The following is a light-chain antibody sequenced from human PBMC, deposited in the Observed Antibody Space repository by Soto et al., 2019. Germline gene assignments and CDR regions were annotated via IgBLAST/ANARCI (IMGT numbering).Light chain of an antibody. Sequence: DIVLTQSPGTLSLSPGERATLSCRASQSVSSSYLAWYQQKPGQAPRLLIYGASSRATGMPDRFSGSGSGTDFTLTINRLEPEDFAVYYCQQYGRTFGQGTKVEIK. CDR1: QSVSSSY. V-gene: IGKV3-20*01. CDR3: QQYGRT. CDR2: GAS. J-gene: IGKJ1*01.